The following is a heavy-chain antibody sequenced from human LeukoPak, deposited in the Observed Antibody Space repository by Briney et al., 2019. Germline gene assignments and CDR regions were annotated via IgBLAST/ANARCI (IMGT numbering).Heavy chain of an antibody. CDR1: GGTFSSHA. V-gene: IGHV1-69*04. J-gene: IGHJ6*02. Sequence: GSSVKVSCKASGGTFSSHAISWVRQAPGHGLEWMGRIIPIFGIANYAQRFQGRVTITADKSTSTAYMELSSLRSEDTAVYYCARGLELRPYYYGMDVWGQGTTVTVSS. CDR2: IIPIFGIA. D-gene: IGHD1-7*01. CDR3: ARGLELRPYYYGMDV.